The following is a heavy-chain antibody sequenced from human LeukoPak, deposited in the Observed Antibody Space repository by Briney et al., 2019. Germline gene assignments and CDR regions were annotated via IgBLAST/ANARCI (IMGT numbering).Heavy chain of an antibody. CDR1: GGSIGSYY. Sequence: PSETLSLTCTVSGGSIGSYYWSWIRQPPGKGLEWIGYIYYSGSTNYNPSLKSRVTISVDTSKNQFSLKLSSVTAADTAVYYCARVLVYDHWFDPWGQGTLVTVSS. CDR3: ARVLVYDHWFDP. D-gene: IGHD1-14*01. J-gene: IGHJ5*02. CDR2: IYYSGST. V-gene: IGHV4-59*01.